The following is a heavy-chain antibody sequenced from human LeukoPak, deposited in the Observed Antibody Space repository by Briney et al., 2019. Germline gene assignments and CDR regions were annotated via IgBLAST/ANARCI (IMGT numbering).Heavy chain of an antibody. CDR2: IKSKTDGGTT. J-gene: IGHJ4*02. V-gene: IGHV3-15*01. Sequence: SGGSLRLSCAASGSGFTFNNYWMSWVRQAPGKGLEWVGRIKSKTDGGTTDYAAPVKGGFTISRDDSKNTLYLQMNSLKTEDTAVYYCTTDYRVELWFGEFLYKGPEYWGQGILVTVSS. CDR1: GSGFTFNNYW. D-gene: IGHD3-10*01. CDR3: TTDYRVELWFGEFLYKGPEY.